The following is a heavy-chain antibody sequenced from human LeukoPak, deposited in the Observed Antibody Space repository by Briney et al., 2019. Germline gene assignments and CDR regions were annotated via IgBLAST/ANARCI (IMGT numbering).Heavy chain of an antibody. CDR2: IYTSGST. D-gene: IGHD2-2*01. J-gene: IGHJ4*02. CDR3: AREGEYCSSTSCYDNNFDY. V-gene: IGHV4-4*07. Sequence: SETLSLTCTVSGGSISSYYWSWIRQPAGKGLEWIGRIYTSGSTNYNPSLKSRVTMSVDTSKNQFPLKLSSVTAADTAVYYCAREGEYCSSTSCYDNNFDYWGQGTLVTVSS. CDR1: GGSISSYY.